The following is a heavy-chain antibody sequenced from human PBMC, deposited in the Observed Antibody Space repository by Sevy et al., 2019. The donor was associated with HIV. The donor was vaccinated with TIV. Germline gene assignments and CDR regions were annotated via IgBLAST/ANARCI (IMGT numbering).Heavy chain of an antibody. Sequence: GGSLRLSCVVSGFSFSNYWMTWVRQAPGKGLEWVANIKPDGSVKSYLDSVKGRFTISRDNAKNSLSLQMNSLSAEDTAVYYCARDTNYFYLDVWGKGTTVTVSS. V-gene: IGHV3-7*01. D-gene: IGHD1-1*01. CDR3: ARDTNYFYLDV. CDR1: GFSFSNYW. J-gene: IGHJ6*03. CDR2: IKPDGSVK.